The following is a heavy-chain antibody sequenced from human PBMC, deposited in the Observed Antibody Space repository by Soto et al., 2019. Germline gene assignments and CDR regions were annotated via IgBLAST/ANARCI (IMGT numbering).Heavy chain of an antibody. CDR2: IYSGGST. CDR1: GFTVSSNY. CDR3: ARDLPRVYAFDI. V-gene: IGHV3-66*02. J-gene: IGHJ3*02. Sequence: GGSLRLSCAASGFTVSSNYMSWVRQAPGKGLEWVSVIYSGGSTYYADSVKGRFTISRDNSKNTLYLQMNSLRAEDTAVYYCARDLPRVYAFDIWGQGTMGTVSS.